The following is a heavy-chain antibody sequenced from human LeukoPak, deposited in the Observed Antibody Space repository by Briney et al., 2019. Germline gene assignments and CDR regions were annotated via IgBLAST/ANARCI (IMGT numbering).Heavy chain of an antibody. D-gene: IGHD6-6*01. CDR1: GGSFSGYY. V-gene: IGHV4-34*01. J-gene: IGHJ4*02. CDR3: ARGRPPEDY. CDR2: INHSGST. Sequence: SETLSLTCAVYGGSFSGYYWSWIRQPPGEGLEWIGEINHSGSTNYNPSLKSRVTISVDTSKNQFSLKLSSVTAADTAVYYCARGRPPEDYWGQGTLVTVSS.